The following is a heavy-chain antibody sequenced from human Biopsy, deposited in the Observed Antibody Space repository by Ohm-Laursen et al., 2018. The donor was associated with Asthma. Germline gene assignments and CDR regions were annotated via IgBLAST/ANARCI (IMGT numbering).Heavy chain of an antibody. CDR2: ISVYNGNT. D-gene: IGHD3-10*01. CDR3: ARSVDYSHYYGIDV. J-gene: IGHJ6*02. V-gene: IGHV1-18*01. CDR1: GYTFNSAG. Sequence: ASVKVSCKTSGYTFNSAGITWVRQAPGQGLEWMGWISVYNGNTKVAQKLQDRVTMITDTSTGTAYMELRSLRSDDTAVYFCARSVDYSHYYGIDVWGQGTTVTVS.